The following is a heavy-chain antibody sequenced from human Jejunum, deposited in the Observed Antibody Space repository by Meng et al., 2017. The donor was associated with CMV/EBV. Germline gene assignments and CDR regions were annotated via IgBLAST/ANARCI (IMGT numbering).Heavy chain of an antibody. J-gene: IGHJ5*02. Sequence: VSGGSATGSYWGWIRQPPGKGPEWIGYIYSTGSTDYNPSLKSRVTISIDTSKNQFSLKLNSVTAADTAVYYCARDVLLGTHNWFDPWGRGTLVTVSS. V-gene: IGHV4-59*02. D-gene: IGHD1-14*01. CDR2: IYSTGST. CDR3: ARDVLLGTHNWFDP. CDR1: GGSATGSY.